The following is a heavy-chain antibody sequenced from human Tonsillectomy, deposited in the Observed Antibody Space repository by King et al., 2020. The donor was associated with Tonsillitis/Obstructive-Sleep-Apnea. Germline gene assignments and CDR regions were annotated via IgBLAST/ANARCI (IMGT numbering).Heavy chain of an antibody. CDR3: ASLELKLELEINYYNNYIDV. CDR2: IIPIFGTA. V-gene: IGHV1-69*01. D-gene: IGHD1-7*01. Sequence: VQLVESGAEVKKPGSSVKVSCKASGGTFSSYAISWVRQAPGQGLEWMGGIIPIFGTANYAQKFQGRVTITADESTSTAYMELSSLRSEDTAVYYCASLELKLELEINYYNNYIDVWGKGTTGTVSS. CDR1: GGTFSSYA. J-gene: IGHJ6*03.